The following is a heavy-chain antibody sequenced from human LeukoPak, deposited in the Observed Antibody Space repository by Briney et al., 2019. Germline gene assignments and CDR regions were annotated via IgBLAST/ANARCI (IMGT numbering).Heavy chain of an antibody. CDR2: INPNSGGT. Sequence: ASVKVSCKASGYTFTSYGISWVRQAPGQGLEWMGWINPNSGGTNYAQKFQGRVTMTRDTSISTAYMELSRLRSDDTAVYYCARDRGRWRDYWGQGTLVTVSS. CDR3: ARDRGRWRDY. J-gene: IGHJ4*02. D-gene: IGHD5-24*01. V-gene: IGHV1-2*02. CDR1: GYTFTSYG.